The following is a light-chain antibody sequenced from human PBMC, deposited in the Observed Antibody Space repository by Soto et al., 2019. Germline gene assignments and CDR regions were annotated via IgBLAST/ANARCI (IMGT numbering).Light chain of an antibody. CDR1: QSISSY. J-gene: IGKJ4*01. V-gene: IGKV1-39*01. CDR2: AAS. CDR3: QQSYSTPLT. Sequence: DTQMTQSPCSRSALVLGGGKITCRASQSISSYLNWYQQKPGKDPKLLIYAASSLQSGVPSRFSGSGSGTDFTLTISSLQTEDFANYYCQQSYSTPLTGGRGTQGEIK.